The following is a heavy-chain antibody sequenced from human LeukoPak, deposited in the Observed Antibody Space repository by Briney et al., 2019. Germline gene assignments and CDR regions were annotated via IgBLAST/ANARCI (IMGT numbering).Heavy chain of an antibody. CDR1: GFTFSSYR. CDR2: IKNGGSEK. J-gene: IGHJ4*02. D-gene: IGHD6-13*01. CDR3: ATGQQLGY. V-gene: IGHV3-7*01. Sequence: PGGSLRLSCAASGFTFSSYRMSWVRQAPGKGLEWVANIKNGGSEKYYVESVKGRFTISRDNAKNSLYLQMNSLRAEDTAIYYCATGQQLGYWGQGTLVTVSS.